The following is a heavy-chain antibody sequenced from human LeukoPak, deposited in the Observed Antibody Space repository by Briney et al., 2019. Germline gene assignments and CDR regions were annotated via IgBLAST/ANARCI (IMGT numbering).Heavy chain of an antibody. CDR3: ARLPAGGYDFWSGYLDY. Sequence: GGSLRLSCAASGFTFDDYAMHWVRQAPGKGLEWVSGISWNSGSIGYADSVKGRFTISRDNAKNSLYLQMNSLRAEDTALYYCARLPAGGYDFWSGYLDYWGQGTLVTVSS. CDR2: ISWNSGSI. D-gene: IGHD3-3*01. V-gene: IGHV3-9*01. J-gene: IGHJ4*02. CDR1: GFTFDDYA.